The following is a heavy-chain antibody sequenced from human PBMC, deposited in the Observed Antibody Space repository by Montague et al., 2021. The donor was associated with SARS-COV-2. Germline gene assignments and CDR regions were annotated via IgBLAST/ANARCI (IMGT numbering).Heavy chain of an antibody. CDR2: SYYSGST. D-gene: IGHD6-19*01. CDR3: ARIAMAATFDS. CDR1: RGSISSGGNY. V-gene: IGHV4-31*03. J-gene: IGHJ4*02. Sequence: TLSLTCTVSRGSISSGGNYWSWIRQHPVKGLEWIGYSYYSGSTYCNPSLKSRVSISVDTSKNQFSLKLSSVTAADTAVYYCARIAMAATFDSWGQGALVTVSS.